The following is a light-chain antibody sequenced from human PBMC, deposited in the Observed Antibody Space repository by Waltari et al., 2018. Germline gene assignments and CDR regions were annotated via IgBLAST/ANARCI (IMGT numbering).Light chain of an antibody. Sequence: DIQLTQSPSSRSASVGDRGTITCRASQRIDTPLNWYQQKPGKAPQLLIYGACTLQSGVPSRFSGSGSGAEFTLTISSLQPEDIATFSCQDSYSTLCTVGQGTKVEIK. V-gene: IGKV1-39*01. CDR3: QDSYSTLCT. CDR2: GAC. CDR1: QRIDTP. J-gene: IGKJ2*02.